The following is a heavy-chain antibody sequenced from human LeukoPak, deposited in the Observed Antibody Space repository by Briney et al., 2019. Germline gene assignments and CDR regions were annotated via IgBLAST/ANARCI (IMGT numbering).Heavy chain of an antibody. CDR1: GYNFISYY. D-gene: IGHD2-8*01. CDR2: INPSGGST. Sequence: GASVKVSCKASGYNFISYYMHWVRQARGQGLEWMGIINPSGGSTSYAQKFQDRVTMTRDTSTSTVYMELSSLKSEDTAVYYCAREDVVLVDAVRYYYYGMDVWGQGTTVTVSS. CDR3: AREDVVLVDAVRYYYYGMDV. J-gene: IGHJ6*02. V-gene: IGHV1-46*01.